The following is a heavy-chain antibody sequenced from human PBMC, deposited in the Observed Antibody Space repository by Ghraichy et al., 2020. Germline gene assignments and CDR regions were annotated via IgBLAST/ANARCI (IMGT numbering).Heavy chain of an antibody. CDR3: ARDRKGDNYDFWSGYYNDAFDI. D-gene: IGHD3-3*01. J-gene: IGHJ3*02. CDR2: IYHSGST. CDR1: GYSISSRYY. Sequence: SETLSLTCAVSGYSISSRYYWGWIRQPPGKGLEWIGSIYHSGSTYYNPSLKSRVTISVDTSKNQFSLKLSSVTAADTAVYYCARDRKGDNYDFWSGYYNDAFDIWGQGTMVTVSS. V-gene: IGHV4-38-2*02.